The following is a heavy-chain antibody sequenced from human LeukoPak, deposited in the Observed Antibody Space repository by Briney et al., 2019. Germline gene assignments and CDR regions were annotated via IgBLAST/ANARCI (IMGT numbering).Heavy chain of an antibody. J-gene: IGHJ5*02. D-gene: IGHD3-22*01. CDR1: GFTFSSYA. V-gene: IGHV3-30-3*01. CDR2: ISYDGSNK. CDR3: ARDSVRITMMPFDP. Sequence: GGSLRLSCAASGFTFSSYAMHWVRQAPGKGLEWVAVISYDGSNKYYADSVKGRFTISRDNSTNTLYLQMNSLRAEDTAVYYCARDSVRITMMPFDPWGQGTLVTVSS.